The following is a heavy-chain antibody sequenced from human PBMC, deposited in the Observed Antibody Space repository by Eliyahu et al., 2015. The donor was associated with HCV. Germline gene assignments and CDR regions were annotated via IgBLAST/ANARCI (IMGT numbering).Heavy chain of an antibody. Sequence: EVQLVESGGGLIQPGGSLRLSCAVXGFTVSSNYMSWVRQAPGKGLEWVSVIYSGGSTYYADSVKGRFTISRDNSKNTLYLQMNSLRAEDTAVYYCASKYDFWRGDAFDIWGQGTMVTVSS. D-gene: IGHD3-3*01. CDR2: IYSGGST. V-gene: IGHV3-53*01. CDR3: ASKYDFWRGDAFDI. CDR1: GFTVSSNY. J-gene: IGHJ3*02.